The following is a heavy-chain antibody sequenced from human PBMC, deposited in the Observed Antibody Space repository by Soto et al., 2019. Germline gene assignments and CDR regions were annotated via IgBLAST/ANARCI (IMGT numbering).Heavy chain of an antibody. D-gene: IGHD3-22*01. CDR2: ISAYNGNT. CDR1: GYTFTSYG. J-gene: IGHJ3*02. CDR3: ARPLSSYYYDSSGYYSRLHAFDI. V-gene: IGHV1-18*04. Sequence: ASVKVSCKASGYTFTSYGISWVRQAPGQGLEWMGWISAYNGNTNYAQKLQGRVTMTTDTSTSTAYMELRSLRSDDTAVYYCARPLSSYYYDSSGYYSRLHAFDIPGQGTMLTLSS.